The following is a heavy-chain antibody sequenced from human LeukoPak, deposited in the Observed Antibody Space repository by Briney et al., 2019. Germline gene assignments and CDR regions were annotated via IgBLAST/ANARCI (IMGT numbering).Heavy chain of an antibody. CDR2: ISAYNGNT. J-gene: IGHJ5*02. V-gene: IGHV1-18*01. CDR3: ARDIVVVVAAATMNWFDP. D-gene: IGHD2-15*01. Sequence: ASVKVSCKASGYTFTSYGISWVRQAPGQGLEWMGWISAYNGNTNYAQKPQGRVTMTTDTSTSTAYMELRSLRSDDTAVYYCARDIVVVVAAATMNWFDPWGQGTLVTVSS. CDR1: GYTFTSYG.